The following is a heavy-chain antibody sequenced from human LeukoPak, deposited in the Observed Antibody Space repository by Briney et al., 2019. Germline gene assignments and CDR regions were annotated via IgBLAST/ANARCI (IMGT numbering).Heavy chain of an antibody. V-gene: IGHV3-53*01. CDR2: IYSGGST. D-gene: IGHD6-19*01. J-gene: IGHJ4*02. Sequence: GGSLRLSCAASGFTVSSNYMSWVRQAPGKGLEWVSVIYSGGSTYYADSVKGRFTISRDNSKNTLCLQMNSLRAEDTAVYYCARDVYSSGWYLPDYWGQGTLVTVSS. CDR3: ARDVYSSGWYLPDY. CDR1: GFTVSSNY.